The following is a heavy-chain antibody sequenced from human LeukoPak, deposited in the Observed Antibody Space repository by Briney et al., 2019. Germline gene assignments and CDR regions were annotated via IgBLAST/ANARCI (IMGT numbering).Heavy chain of an antibody. J-gene: IGHJ4*02. Sequence: GGSLRLSCAASGFTFSSYAMSWVRQAPGKGLEWVSAISGSGGSTYYADSVKGRFTISRDNSKNTLYLQMNSLRAEDTAVYYCAKAAAAAGIGETYFDYWGQGTLVTVSS. CDR2: ISGSGGST. V-gene: IGHV3-23*01. CDR1: GFTFSSYA. CDR3: AKAAAAAGIGETYFDY. D-gene: IGHD6-13*01.